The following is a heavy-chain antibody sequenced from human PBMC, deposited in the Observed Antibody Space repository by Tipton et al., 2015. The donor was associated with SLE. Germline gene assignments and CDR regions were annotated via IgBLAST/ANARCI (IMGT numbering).Heavy chain of an antibody. CDR3: ARGSGSYHKPLDAFDI. CDR1: GGSISSYY. V-gene: IGHV4-59*01. CDR2: IYYSGST. D-gene: IGHD3-10*01. Sequence: TLSLTCTVSGGSISSYYWSWIRQPPGKGLEWIGYIYYSGSTNYNPSLKSRVTISVDTSKNQFSLKLSSVTAADTAVYYCARGSGSYHKPLDAFDIWGQGTMVTVSS. J-gene: IGHJ3*02.